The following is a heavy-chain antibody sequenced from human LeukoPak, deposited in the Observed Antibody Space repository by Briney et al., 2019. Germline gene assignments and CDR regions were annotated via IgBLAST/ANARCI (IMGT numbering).Heavy chain of an antibody. CDR2: IGSSSSYI. CDR3: ARPTGSAYFDY. Sequence: GGSLRLSCAASGFAFSTYSMNWVRQAPGKGLEWVSSIGSSSSYIYYADSVKGRFTISRDNAKNSLYLQMNSLRAEDTAVYYCARPTGSAYFDYWGQGTLVTVSS. J-gene: IGHJ4*02. CDR1: GFAFSTYS. V-gene: IGHV3-21*01. D-gene: IGHD3-10*01.